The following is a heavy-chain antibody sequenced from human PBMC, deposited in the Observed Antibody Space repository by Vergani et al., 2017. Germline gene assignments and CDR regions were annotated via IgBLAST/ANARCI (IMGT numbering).Heavy chain of an antibody. V-gene: IGHV3-66*02. CDR1: SFSVSSHY. J-gene: IGHJ3*02. CDR3: ARGMTTETTDLDGFDI. CDR2: INIGGRT. Sequence: LVESGGGLVQPGGSLRLSCAASSFSVSSHYMTWVRQAPGKGLEWVSTINIGGRTSYADSVKGRLTLTRDDSKNTLHLQMNSLRPEDTAVYYCARGMTTETTDLDGFDISVQGTMVSVSS. D-gene: IGHD4-17*01.